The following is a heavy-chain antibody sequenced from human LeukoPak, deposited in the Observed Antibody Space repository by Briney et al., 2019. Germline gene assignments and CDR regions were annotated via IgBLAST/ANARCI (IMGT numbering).Heavy chain of an antibody. CDR3: ARGSPKWLLQFYYYYYMDV. V-gene: IGHV4-34*01. Sequence: PSETLSLTCAVYGGSFSGYYWSWIRQPPGKGLEWIGEINHSGSTNYNPSLKSQVTISVDTSKNQFSLKLSSVTAADTAVYYCARGSPKWLLQFYYYYYMDVWGKGTTVTVSS. CDR2: INHSGST. D-gene: IGHD3-22*01. CDR1: GGSFSGYY. J-gene: IGHJ6*03.